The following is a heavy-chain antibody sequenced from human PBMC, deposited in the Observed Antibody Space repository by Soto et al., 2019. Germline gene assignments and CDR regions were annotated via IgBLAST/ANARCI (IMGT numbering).Heavy chain of an antibody. Sequence: QVQLVESGGGVVQPGRSLTLSCAASGFTFSSYAMHWVRQAPGKGLEWVAIIYSDGSHKYYADSVKGRFTISRDNSKNNLYLQMNSLRSEDTAVYYCARVNWGGYFDYWGQGTLVTVSS. V-gene: IGHV3-33*01. J-gene: IGHJ4*02. CDR2: IYSDGSHK. D-gene: IGHD2-21*01. CDR1: GFTFSSYA. CDR3: ARVNWGGYFDY.